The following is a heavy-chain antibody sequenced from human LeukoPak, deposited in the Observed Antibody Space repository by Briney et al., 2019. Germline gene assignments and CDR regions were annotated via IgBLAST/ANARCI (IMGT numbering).Heavy chain of an antibody. CDR2: IYSGGST. V-gene: IGHV3-53*01. J-gene: IGHJ4*02. CDR3: ARRAGAYSHPYDY. CDR1: GFTVSDS. Sequence: PGGSLRLSCTVSGFTVSDSMSWVRQAPGKGLEWVSFIYSGGSTHYSDSVKGRFTISRDNSKNTLYLQMNSLRAEDTAVYYCARRAGAYSHPYDYWGQGTLVTVSS. D-gene: IGHD4/OR15-4a*01.